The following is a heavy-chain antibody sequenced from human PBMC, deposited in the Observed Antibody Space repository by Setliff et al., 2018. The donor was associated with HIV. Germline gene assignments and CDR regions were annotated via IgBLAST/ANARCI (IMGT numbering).Heavy chain of an antibody. CDR3: AADVPNFSDDYIPIDY. Sequence: TGGSLRLSCKASGFTFSDHTMSWFRQAPGKGLECIGFIRSKAYGGTTEYAASVKGRFTISRDDSKSIAYLQMNSLKTEDTGVYYCAADVPNFSDDYIPIDYWGRGTLVTVSS. D-gene: IGHD4-4*01. CDR2: IRSKAYGGTT. CDR1: GFTFSDHT. V-gene: IGHV3-49*03. J-gene: IGHJ4*02.